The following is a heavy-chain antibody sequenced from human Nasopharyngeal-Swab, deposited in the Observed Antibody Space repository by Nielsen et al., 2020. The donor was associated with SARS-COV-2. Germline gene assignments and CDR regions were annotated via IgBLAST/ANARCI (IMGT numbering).Heavy chain of an antibody. V-gene: IGHV4-39*02. J-gene: IGHJ3*02. D-gene: IGHD3-10*01. CDR1: VNSISSNVSY. CDR3: AREGDYYGSGSYPDAFDI. CDR2: ILGIGHT. Sequence: SETLSSTSTSLVNSISSNVSYGGGTPHPPGKGLEGIGSILGIGHTFYNPSVQSRITISADTSKNQFSLKLSSVTAADTAVYYCAREGDYYGSGSYPDAFDIWGQGTMVTVSS.